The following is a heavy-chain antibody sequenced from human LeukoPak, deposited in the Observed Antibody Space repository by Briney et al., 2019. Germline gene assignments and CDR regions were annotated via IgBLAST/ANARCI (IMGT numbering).Heavy chain of an antibody. Sequence: GGPLRLSCGASGFTFSSYWMSWVRQAPGKGLEWVANIKQDGSEKYYVDSVKGRFTISRDNAKNSLYLQMNSLRAEDTAVYYCARDSSSWLIYIDFWGQGTLVTVSS. D-gene: IGHD6-13*01. CDR1: GFTFSSYW. CDR2: IKQDGSEK. CDR3: ARDSSSWLIYIDF. J-gene: IGHJ4*02. V-gene: IGHV3-7*01.